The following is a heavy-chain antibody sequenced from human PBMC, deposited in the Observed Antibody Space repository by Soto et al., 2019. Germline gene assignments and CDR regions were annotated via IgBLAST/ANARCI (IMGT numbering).Heavy chain of an antibody. D-gene: IGHD2-8*01. J-gene: IGHJ4*02. CDR2: IFYNGGT. Sequence: SETLSLTCTVSGGSVNSGGYYWSWIRQPPGKGLEWIGFIFYNGGTSYNPSLGSRVTISADTSKTLFSLNLNFVTAADTAVYYCARGDHGPRRFYFDTWGQGTLVTVYS. CDR1: GGSVNSGGYY. V-gene: IGHV4-61*03. CDR3: ARGDHGPRRFYFDT.